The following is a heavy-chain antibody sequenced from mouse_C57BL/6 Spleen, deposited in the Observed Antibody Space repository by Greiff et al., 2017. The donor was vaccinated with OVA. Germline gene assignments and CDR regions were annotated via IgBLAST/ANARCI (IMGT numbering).Heavy chain of an antibody. CDR3: TRVREYYGNYDAMDY. J-gene: IGHJ4*01. Sequence: EVNVVESGEGLVKPGGSLKLSCAASGFTFSSYAMSWVRQTPEKRLEWVAYISSGGDYIYYADTVKGRFTISRDNARNTLYLQMSSLKSEDTAMYYCTRVREYYGNYDAMDYWGQGTSVTVSS. CDR1: GFTFSSYA. CDR2: ISSGGDYI. D-gene: IGHD2-1*01. V-gene: IGHV5-9-1*02.